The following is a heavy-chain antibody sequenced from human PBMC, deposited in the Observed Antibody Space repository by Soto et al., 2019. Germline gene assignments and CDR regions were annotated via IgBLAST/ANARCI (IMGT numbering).Heavy chain of an antibody. CDR3: ARDNWNDHFLVDY. CDR1: GYTFTSYY. D-gene: IGHD1-20*01. V-gene: IGHV1-46*01. Sequence: QVQLVQSGAEVKKPGASVKVSCKASGYTFTSYYMPWVRQAPGQGLEWMGIINPSGGSTSYAQKFQGRVTMTRETSTRTVYMELSSLRSEDTAVYYCARDNWNDHFLVDYWGQGTLVTVSS. J-gene: IGHJ4*02. CDR2: INPSGGST.